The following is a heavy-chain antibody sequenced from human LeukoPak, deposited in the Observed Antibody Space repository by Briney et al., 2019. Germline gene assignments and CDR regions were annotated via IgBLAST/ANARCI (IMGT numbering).Heavy chain of an antibody. D-gene: IGHD2-2*01. CDR1: GYSFSSYW. J-gene: IGHJ4*02. CDR3: ARHGYCSSTNCYDFDY. Sequence: GESLKISCKGSGYSFSSYWISWVRQMPGKGLEWMGRIDPSDSYSNYRPSFRGHVTVSADKSIRTAYLQWSSLRPSDTAMYYCARHGYCSSTNCYDFDYWGQGTLVTVSS. V-gene: IGHV5-10-1*01. CDR2: IDPSDSYS.